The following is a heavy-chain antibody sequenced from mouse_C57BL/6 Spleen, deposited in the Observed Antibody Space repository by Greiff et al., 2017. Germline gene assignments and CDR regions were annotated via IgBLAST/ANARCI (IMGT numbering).Heavy chain of an antibody. V-gene: IGHV1-5*01. D-gene: IGHD2-1*01. CDR3: TRSRIYYGNCEVYYYAMDY. Sequence: EVQLQQSGTVLARPGASVKMSCKTSGYTFTSYWMHWVKQRPGQGLEWIGAIYPGNSDTSYNQKFKGKAKLTAVTSASTAYLELSSLTNEDSAVYYCTRSRIYYGNCEVYYYAMDYWGKGTSVTVSS. J-gene: IGHJ4*01. CDR2: IYPGNSDT. CDR1: GYTFTSYW.